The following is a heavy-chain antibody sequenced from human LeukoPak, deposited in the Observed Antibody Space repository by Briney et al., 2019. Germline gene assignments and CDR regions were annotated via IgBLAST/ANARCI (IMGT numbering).Heavy chain of an antibody. Sequence: PGGSLRLSCAASGFTFSSSAMSWVRQAPGKGLEWVSAISNNGGCTYYADSVQGRFTISRDNSKSTLYLQMNSLRAEDTAVYYCAKQLGYCSDGSCYFPYWGQGTLVTVSS. D-gene: IGHD2-15*01. CDR2: ISNNGGCT. V-gene: IGHV3-23*01. J-gene: IGHJ4*02. CDR3: AKQLGYCSDGSCYFPY. CDR1: GFTFSSSA.